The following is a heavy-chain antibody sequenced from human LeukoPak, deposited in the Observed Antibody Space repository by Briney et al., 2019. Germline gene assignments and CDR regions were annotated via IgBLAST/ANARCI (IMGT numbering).Heavy chain of an antibody. CDR3: ARASASGGHYYFDY. CDR1: GFTFSSYS. V-gene: IGHV3-21*01. CDR2: TTSSSSYI. Sequence: GGSLRLSCAAFGFTFSSYSMNWVRQAPGKGLEWASSTTSSSSYIYYADSVKGRFTISRDNAKNSLYLQMNSLRADDTAVYYCARASASGGHYYFDYWGQGTLVTVSS. D-gene: IGHD3-10*01. J-gene: IGHJ4*02.